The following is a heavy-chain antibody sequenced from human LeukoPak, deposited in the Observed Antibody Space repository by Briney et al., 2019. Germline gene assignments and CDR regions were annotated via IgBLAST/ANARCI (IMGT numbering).Heavy chain of an antibody. CDR1: GFTPSSYG. CDR2: IWYDGSYK. D-gene: IGHD6-19*01. Sequence: GGSLRLSCAAAGFTPSSYGMHWVRQAPGKGLEWVAVIWYDGSYKYYGDSVKGRLTISRDYSENTLYLQMSSLRAEDTAVYYCARAGSDWAIDYWGQGTLVTVSS. V-gene: IGHV3-33*01. J-gene: IGHJ4*02. CDR3: ARAGSDWAIDY.